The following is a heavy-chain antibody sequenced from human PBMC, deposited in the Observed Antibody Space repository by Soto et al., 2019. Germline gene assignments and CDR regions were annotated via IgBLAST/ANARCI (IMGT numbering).Heavy chain of an antibody. J-gene: IGHJ4*02. Sequence: GGSLRLSCAASGFTFSSYWMHWVRQAPGKGLVWVSRINSDGSSTSYADSVKGRFTISRDNAKNTLYLQMNSLRAEDTAVYYCAREGSGSSSSSSAVSLDYWGQGTLVTVSS. D-gene: IGHD6-6*01. CDR2: INSDGSST. CDR3: AREGSGSSSSSSAVSLDY. V-gene: IGHV3-74*01. CDR1: GFTFSSYW.